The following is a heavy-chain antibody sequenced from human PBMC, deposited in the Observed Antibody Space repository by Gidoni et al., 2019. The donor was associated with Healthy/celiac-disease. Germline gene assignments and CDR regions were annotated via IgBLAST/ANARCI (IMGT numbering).Heavy chain of an antibody. CDR1: GFTFSSSS. D-gene: IGHD3-22*01. Sequence: EVQLVESGGGLVKPGGSLRLSCAASGFTFSSSSMNWVRQATGKGLGWVSSISSSSSYIYYADSVKGRFTISRDNAKNSLYLQMNSLRAEDTAVYYCARAGGGPRMGDYYDSSARYYFDYWGQGTLVTVSS. CDR2: ISSSSSYI. V-gene: IGHV3-21*01. J-gene: IGHJ4*02. CDR3: ARAGGGPRMGDYYDSSARYYFDY.